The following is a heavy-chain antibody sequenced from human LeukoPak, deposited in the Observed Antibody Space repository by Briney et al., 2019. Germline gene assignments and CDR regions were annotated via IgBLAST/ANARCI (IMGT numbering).Heavy chain of an antibody. V-gene: IGHV1-2*02. CDR1: GYTFTGYY. Sequence: ASVKVSCKASGYTFTGYYMHWVRQAPGQGLEWMGWINPNSGGTNYAQKLQGRVTMTTDTPTSTAYMELRSLRSDDTAVYYCARDLPYYDSSGYYKFSYFDYWSQGTLVTVSS. CDR2: INPNSGGT. D-gene: IGHD3-22*01. CDR3: ARDLPYYDSSGYYKFSYFDY. J-gene: IGHJ4*02.